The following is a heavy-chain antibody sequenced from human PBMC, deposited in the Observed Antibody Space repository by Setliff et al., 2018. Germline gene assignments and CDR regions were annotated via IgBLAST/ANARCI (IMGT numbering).Heavy chain of an antibody. D-gene: IGHD2-8*01. CDR2: ISAYNGKA. Sequence: ASVKVSCKTSGYKFNDYAISWVRQGPGQGLEWMGWISAYNGKAYSAQKFQDRVTLTTHTSTNMGYLELRDLRSDDTAVYYCLRLVRYCTKIACQATSGDEVWGLGTLVTVSS. CDR3: LRLVRYCTKIACQATSGDEV. CDR1: GYKFNDYA. V-gene: IGHV1-18*01. J-gene: IGHJ4*02.